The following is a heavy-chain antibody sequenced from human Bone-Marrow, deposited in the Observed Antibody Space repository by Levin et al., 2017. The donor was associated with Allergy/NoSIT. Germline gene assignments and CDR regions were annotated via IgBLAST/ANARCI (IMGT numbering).Heavy chain of an antibody. CDR2: ITNAGGKI. V-gene: IGHV3-48*03. J-gene: IGHJ4*02. Sequence: QPGGSLRLSCAPSGFTFSNYAMSWVRQAPGKGLEWVAYITNAGGKIYYADSVKGRFTISRDNAKNLLFLQMNSLRAEDTAVYYCAGSDCSSNSCYPNYLYHWGQGTLVTVSS. CDR3: AGSDCSSNSCYPNYLYH. D-gene: IGHD2-2*01. CDR1: GFTFSNYA.